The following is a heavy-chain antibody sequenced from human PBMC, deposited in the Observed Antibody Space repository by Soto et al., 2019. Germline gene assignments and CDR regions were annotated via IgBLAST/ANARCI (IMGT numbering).Heavy chain of an antibody. CDR3: ARAPSSLGVVITYYFDY. V-gene: IGHV1-69*06. CDR1: GGTFSSYA. Sequence: SVKVSCKAPGGTFSSYAISWVRQAPGQGLEWMGGIIPIFGTANYAQKFQGRVTITADKSTSTAYMELSSLRSEDTAVYYCARAPSSLGVVITYYFDYWGQGTLVTVSS. J-gene: IGHJ4*02. D-gene: IGHD3-3*01. CDR2: IIPIFGTA.